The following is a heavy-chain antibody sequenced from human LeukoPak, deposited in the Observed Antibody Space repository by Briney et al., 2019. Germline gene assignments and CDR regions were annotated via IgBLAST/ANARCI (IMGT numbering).Heavy chain of an antibody. CDR2: INSYGNST. Sequence: PGGSLRLSCVGSGFTFGTYWMHWVRQAPGKGLVRVSRINSYGNSTNYADSAKGRFTISRDNAKNTLYLQMNSLRAEDTAVYYCARESAEESGYDSVYVDYWGQGTLVTVSS. D-gene: IGHD5-12*01. V-gene: IGHV3-74*01. CDR3: ARESAEESGYDSVYVDY. CDR1: GFTFGTYW. J-gene: IGHJ4*02.